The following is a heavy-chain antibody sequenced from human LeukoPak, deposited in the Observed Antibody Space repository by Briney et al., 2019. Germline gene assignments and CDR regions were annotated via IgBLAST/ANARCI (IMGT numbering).Heavy chain of an antibody. CDR1: GYTFISYY. D-gene: IGHD4-11*01. CDR3: ARDSGTVSDAFDI. CDR2: INPSGGST. V-gene: IGHV1-46*01. Sequence: ASVKVSCKASGYTFISYYIHWVRQAPGQGLEWMGIINPSGGSTRYAQKFQGRVTMTRDTSTGTIYMELSSLISEDTAVYFCARDSGTVSDAFDIWGQGTMVTVSS. J-gene: IGHJ3*02.